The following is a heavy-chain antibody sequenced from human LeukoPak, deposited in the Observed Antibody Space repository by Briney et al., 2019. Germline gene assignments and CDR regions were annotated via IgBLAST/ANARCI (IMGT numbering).Heavy chain of an antibody. Sequence: GGSLRLSCAASGFTLSYYAMSWVRQAPGKGLEWVSGFSAGGGSTYYADSVKGRFTISRDNSKNTLFLQMNSLRAEDTAVYYCAADGGELLIGGYFGYWGQGTLVTVSS. CDR1: GFTLSYYA. J-gene: IGHJ4*02. CDR3: AADGGELLIGGYFGY. V-gene: IGHV3-23*01. D-gene: IGHD1-26*01. CDR2: FSAGGGST.